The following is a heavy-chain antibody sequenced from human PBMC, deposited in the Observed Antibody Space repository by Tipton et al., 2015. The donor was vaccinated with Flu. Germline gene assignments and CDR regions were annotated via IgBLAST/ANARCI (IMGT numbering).Heavy chain of an antibody. Sequence: VQLVQSGGGLIRPGGSLRLSCAVSGFTVSTSYMSWVRQPPGKGLEWVSIVYDDGRTYYADSVEGRFAIPRDNSKNILYLQMNSLRADDTAVYFCARDEGGTYPDWGQGTLVTVSS. CDR3: ARDEGGTYPD. J-gene: IGHJ4*02. CDR2: VYDDGRT. CDR1: GFTVSTSY. V-gene: IGHV3-53*01. D-gene: IGHD1-14*01.